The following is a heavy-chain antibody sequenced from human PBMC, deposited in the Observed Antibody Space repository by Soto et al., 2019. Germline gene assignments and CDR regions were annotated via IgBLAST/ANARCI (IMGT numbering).Heavy chain of an antibody. CDR2: ISGSGGST. V-gene: IGHV3-23*01. CDR1: GFTXSSXX. CDR3: AKAHYDYIWGSYRYLGDFDY. J-gene: IGHJ4*02. Sequence: EVQLLESGGGLVQPGGSLRLXCAASGFTXSSXXXXXXRQAPGKGLEWVSAISGSGGSTYYADSVKGRFTISRDNSKNTLYLQMNSLRAEDTAVYYCAKAHYDYIWGSYRYLGDFDYWGQGTLVTVSS. D-gene: IGHD3-16*02.